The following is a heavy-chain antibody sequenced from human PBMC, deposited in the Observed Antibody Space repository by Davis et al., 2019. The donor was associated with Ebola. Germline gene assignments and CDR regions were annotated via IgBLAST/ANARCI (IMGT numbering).Heavy chain of an antibody. V-gene: IGHV4-30-2*05. CDR2: IYHSGST. D-gene: IGHD5-18*01. CDR1: GGSISSDDYS. CDR3: ATVDPALVSAFDV. Sequence: SETLSLTCAVSGGSISSDDYSWSWIRQPPGKGLEWIGYIYHSGSTYYNPSLKSRLTISVDTSKNQFSLKLSSVTAADTAVYYCATVDPALVSAFDVWGQGTMVTVSS. J-gene: IGHJ3*01.